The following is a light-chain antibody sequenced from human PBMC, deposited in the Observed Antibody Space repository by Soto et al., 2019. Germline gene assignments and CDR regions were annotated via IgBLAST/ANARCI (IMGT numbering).Light chain of an antibody. CDR2: DAS. CDR3: QQFNSFPRT. J-gene: IGKJ2*01. V-gene: IGKV1-13*02. Sequence: AIQLTQSPSSLSASVGDRVTITCRASQGISSALAWYQQKPGKAPDLLIYDASTLETGVPSRFSGSGSGTDFTLTLSSLQPEDFATYYCQQFNSFPRTFGQGTKLEIK. CDR1: QGISSA.